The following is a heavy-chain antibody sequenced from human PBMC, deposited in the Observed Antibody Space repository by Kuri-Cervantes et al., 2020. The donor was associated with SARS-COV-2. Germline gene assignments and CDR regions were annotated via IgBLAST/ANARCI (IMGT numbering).Heavy chain of an antibody. J-gene: IGHJ4*02. CDR2: ISDDGKKK. D-gene: IGHD2-8*01. V-gene: IGHV3-30*18. CDR3: AKDRFGVHDF. CDR1: GFNFSTTD. Sequence: GGSLRLSCTASGFNFSTTDMHWVRPTPGKGLEWVAVISDDGKKKKCVASGKGRFTISRDNSQHTLYLQVKSLKSEDTAMYYCAKDRFGVHDFWGQGTLVTVSS.